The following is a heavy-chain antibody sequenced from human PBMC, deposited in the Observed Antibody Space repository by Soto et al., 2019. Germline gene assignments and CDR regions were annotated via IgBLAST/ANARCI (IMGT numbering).Heavy chain of an antibody. V-gene: IGHV4-39*01. J-gene: IGHJ4*02. CDR1: GGSISSSSYY. D-gene: IGHD6-19*01. Sequence: SETLSLTCTVSGGSISSSSYYWGWIRQPPGKGLEWIGSINYSGSTYYNPSLKSRVTISVDTSKNQFSLKLSSLTTADTAVYYCASLLTVAGTFYFDYWGQGTLVTVSS. CDR2: INYSGST. CDR3: ASLLTVAGTFYFDY.